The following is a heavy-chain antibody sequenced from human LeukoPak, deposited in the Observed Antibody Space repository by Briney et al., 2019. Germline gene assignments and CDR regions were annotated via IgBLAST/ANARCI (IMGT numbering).Heavy chain of an antibody. CDR3: VRSCSSGICYGYKDY. V-gene: IGHV3-74*01. J-gene: IGHJ4*02. D-gene: IGHD2-2*01. CDR1: GFTFSSYW. CDR2: VNGDGTST. Sequence: GGSLRLSCATSGFTFSSYWMHWVRQVPGKGLVWVSRVNGDGTSTSYADSVQGLFTISRDNAKNTLYLYMNSLRVDDTAIYFWVRSCSSGICYGYKDYWGQGTLVTVSS.